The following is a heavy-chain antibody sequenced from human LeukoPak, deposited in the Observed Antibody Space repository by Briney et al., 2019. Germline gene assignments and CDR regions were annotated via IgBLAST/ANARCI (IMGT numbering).Heavy chain of an antibody. CDR2: MSPASGNT. J-gene: IGHJ4*02. D-gene: IGHD5-18*01. Sequence: ASVKVSCKASGYTFTSYDLNWVRRATGQGLEWMGWMSPASGNTGYAQEFQGRVTMTRDTSVSTAYMELNSLRSEDTAVYYCAKDREAGYTAMVIGVFDYWGQGTLVTVSS. V-gene: IGHV1-8*01. CDR1: GYTFTSYD. CDR3: AKDREAGYTAMVIGVFDY.